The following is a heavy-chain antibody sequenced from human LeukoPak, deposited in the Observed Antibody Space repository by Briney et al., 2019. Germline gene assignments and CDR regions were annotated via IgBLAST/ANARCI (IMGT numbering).Heavy chain of an antibody. CDR1: GLTFSTYW. D-gene: IGHD2-2*01. Sequence: GGSLRLSCAASGLTFSTYWMSWVRQAPGKGLEWVATIRQDGSEKHYVDSVKGRFSISRDNAKNSLYLQMNSLTVEDTAVYYCVRGCGRASCPYFFDSWGQGTLVTVS. V-gene: IGHV3-7*01. CDR2: IRQDGSEK. J-gene: IGHJ4*02. CDR3: VRGCGRASCPYFFDS.